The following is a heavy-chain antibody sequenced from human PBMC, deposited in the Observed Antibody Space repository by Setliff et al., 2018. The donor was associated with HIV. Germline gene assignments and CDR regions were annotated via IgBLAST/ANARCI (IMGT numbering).Heavy chain of an antibody. CDR2: INQDGSEK. D-gene: IGHD2-15*01. CDR1: GFTFSNYK. J-gene: IGHJ6*03. V-gene: IGHV3-7*03. CDR3: ARGIPLGGYYYYMDV. Sequence: GGSLRLSCVASGFTFSNYKMSWVRQAPGKGLEWVAKINQDGSEKFFVDSVKGRFTISRDNSKNTLYLQMNSLRAEDTAVYYCARGIPLGGYYYYMDVWGKGTSVTVSS.